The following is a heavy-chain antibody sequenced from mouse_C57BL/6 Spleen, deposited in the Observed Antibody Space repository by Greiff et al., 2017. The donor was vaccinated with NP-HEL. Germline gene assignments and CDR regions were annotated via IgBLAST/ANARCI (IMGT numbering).Heavy chain of an antibody. Sequence: QVQLQQPGAELVKPGASVKLSCKASGYTFTSYWMHWVKQRPGQGLEWIGMIHPNSGSTNYNEKFKSKATLTVDKASSTAYIPHSRLTSEDSAVYYCAREGGYGNYEYIDYWGQGTTLTVSS. J-gene: IGHJ2*01. V-gene: IGHV1-64*01. CDR3: AREGGYGNYEYIDY. D-gene: IGHD2-1*01. CDR2: IHPNSGST. CDR1: GYTFTSYW.